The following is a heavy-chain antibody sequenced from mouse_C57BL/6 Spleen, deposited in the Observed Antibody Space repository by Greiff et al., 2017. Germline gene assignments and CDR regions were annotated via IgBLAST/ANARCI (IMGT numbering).Heavy chain of an antibody. Sequence: QVQLQQPGAELVKPGASVKLSCKASGYTFTSYWMHWVKQRPGRGLEWIGRIDPNSGGTKYNEKFKSKATLTVDKPSSTAYMQLSSLTSEDSAVYYCASWSRDCDYDDWYFDVWGTGTTVTVSS. CDR1: GYTFTSYW. CDR3: ASWSRDCDYDDWYFDV. V-gene: IGHV1-72*01. D-gene: IGHD2-4*01. CDR2: IDPNSGGT. J-gene: IGHJ1*03.